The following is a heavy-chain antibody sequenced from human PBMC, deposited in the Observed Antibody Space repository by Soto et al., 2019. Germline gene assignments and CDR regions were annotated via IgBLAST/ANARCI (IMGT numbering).Heavy chain of an antibody. CDR2: ISGSGGSS. CDR1: GFTFSSYA. J-gene: IGHJ6*02. D-gene: IGHD5-18*01. Sequence: GGSLRLSCAASGFTFSSYAMSWVRQAPGKGLEWVSAISGSGGSSYYADSVKGRFTISRDNYKNTLYLQMNSLRAEDTAVYYCAKEGERRGYIYGFSDYGMDVWGQGTTVTVSS. CDR3: AKEGERRGYIYGFSDYGMDV. V-gene: IGHV3-23*01.